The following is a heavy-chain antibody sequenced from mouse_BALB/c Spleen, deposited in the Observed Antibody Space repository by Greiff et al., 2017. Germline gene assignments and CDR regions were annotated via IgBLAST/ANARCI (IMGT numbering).Heavy chain of an antibody. J-gene: IGHJ2*01. D-gene: IGHD1-1*01. Sequence: EVMLVESGAELVKPGASVKLSCTASGFNIKDTYMHWVKQRPEQGLEWIGRIDPANGNTKYDPKFQGKATITADTTSNTAYLQLSSLTSEDTAVYYCARGPIYVSSSYIDYWGQGTTLTVSS. CDR3: ARGPIYVSSSYIDY. V-gene: IGHV14-3*02. CDR2: IDPANGNT. CDR1: GFNIKDTY.